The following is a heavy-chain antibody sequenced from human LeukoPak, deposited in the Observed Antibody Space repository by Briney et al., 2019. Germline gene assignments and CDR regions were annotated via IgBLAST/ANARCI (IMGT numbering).Heavy chain of an antibody. Sequence: GGSLRLSCAASGFTVSSNYMSWVRQAPGKGLEWVSIIYDSGTTYYADSVKGRFTISRDNFMNTLYLQMNTLRAEDTAVYYCASHWGGYWGQGTLVTVSS. J-gene: IGHJ4*02. D-gene: IGHD3-16*01. CDR2: IYDSGTT. CDR1: GFTVSSNY. V-gene: IGHV3-53*01. CDR3: ASHWGGY.